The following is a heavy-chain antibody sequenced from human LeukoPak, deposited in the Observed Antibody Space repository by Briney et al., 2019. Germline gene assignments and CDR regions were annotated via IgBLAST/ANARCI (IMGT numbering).Heavy chain of an antibody. CDR2: IIPIFGTA. J-gene: IGHJ4*02. CDR1: GGTFSSYA. Sequence: SVKVSCKASGGTFSSYAISWVRQAPGQGLEWMGGIIPIFGTANYAQKLQGRVTMTTDTSTSTAFMELRSLRSDDTAVYYCARDSWVSSGSNYFDYWGQGTLVTVSS. V-gene: IGHV1-69*05. CDR3: ARDSWVSSGSNYFDY. D-gene: IGHD3-22*01.